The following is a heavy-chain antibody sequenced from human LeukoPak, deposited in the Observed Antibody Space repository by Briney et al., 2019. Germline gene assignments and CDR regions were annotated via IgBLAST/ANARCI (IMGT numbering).Heavy chain of an antibody. CDR2: ISSSSSYI. Sequence: PGGSLRLSCAASGFTFSSYSMNWVRQAPGKGLEWVSSISSSSSYIYYADSVKGRFTISRDNAKNSLYLQMSSLRAEDTAVYYCARVGDFDTYYYYFMDVWGKGITVTVSS. D-gene: IGHD3-16*01. V-gene: IGHV3-21*01. CDR3: ARVGDFDTYYYYFMDV. J-gene: IGHJ6*03. CDR1: GFTFSSYS.